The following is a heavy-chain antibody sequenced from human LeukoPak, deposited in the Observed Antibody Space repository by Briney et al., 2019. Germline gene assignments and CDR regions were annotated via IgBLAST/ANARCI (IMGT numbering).Heavy chain of an antibody. CDR2: ISAYNGNT. CDR1: GYTFTSYG. V-gene: IGHV1-18*01. CDR3: ARDGVVPKSYYYYMDV. Sequence: GASVKVSCKASGYTFTSYGISWVRQAPGQRLEWMGWISAYNGNTNYAQKLQGRVTMTTDTSTSTAYMELRSLRSDDTAVYYCARDGVVPKSYYYYMDVWGKGTTVTVSS. D-gene: IGHD2-2*01. J-gene: IGHJ6*03.